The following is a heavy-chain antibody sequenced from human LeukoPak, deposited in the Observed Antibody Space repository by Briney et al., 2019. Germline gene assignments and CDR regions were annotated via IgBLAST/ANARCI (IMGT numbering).Heavy chain of an antibody. D-gene: IGHD3-16*02. CDR2: ISSSSSYI. V-gene: IGHV3-21*01. J-gene: IGHJ4*02. Sequence: GVSLRLSCAASGFTFSSYSMNWVRQAPGKGLEWVSSISSSSSYIYYADSVKGRFTISRDNAKNSLYLQMNSLRTEDTAVYYCARGVVVIATSGNDYWGQGTLVTVSS. CDR1: GFTFSSYS. CDR3: ARGVVVIATSGNDY.